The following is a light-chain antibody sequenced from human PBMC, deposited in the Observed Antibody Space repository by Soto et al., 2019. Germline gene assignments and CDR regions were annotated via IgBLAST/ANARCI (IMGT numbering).Light chain of an antibody. V-gene: IGLV2-8*01. J-gene: IGLJ1*01. CDR1: SSDVGGYNY. CDR3: TYYAGNNGYV. CDR2: EVS. Sequence: QSVLTQPPSASVSPGQSVTISCTGTSSDVGGYNYVSWYQQHPGKAPKLMIYEVSKRPSGVPDRFSGSKSGNTASLTVSGLQAEDEADYYCTYYAGNNGYVFGTGNEVPGL.